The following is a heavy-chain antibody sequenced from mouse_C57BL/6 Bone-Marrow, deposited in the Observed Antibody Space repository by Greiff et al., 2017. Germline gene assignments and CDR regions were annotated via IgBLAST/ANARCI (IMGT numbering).Heavy chain of an antibody. V-gene: IGHV1-15*01. CDR2: IDPETGGT. J-gene: IGHJ2*01. CDR3: TRDGDEDY. Sequence: VKLQQSGAELVRPGASVTLSCKASGYTFTDYEMHWVKQTPVHGLEWIGAIDPETGGTAYNQKFKGKAILTADKSSSTAYMELRSLTSEDSAVYYCTRDGDEDYWGQGTTLTVSS. CDR1: GYTFTDYE.